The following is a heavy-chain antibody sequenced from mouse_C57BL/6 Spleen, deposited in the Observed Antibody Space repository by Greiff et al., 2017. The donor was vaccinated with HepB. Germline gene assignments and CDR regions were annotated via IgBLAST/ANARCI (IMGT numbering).Heavy chain of an antibody. CDR3: ACNYYGSSGYFDV. Sequence: EVKLVESGGGLVQPGGSLSLSCAASGFTFTDYYMSWVRQPPGKALEWLGFIRNKANGYTTEYSASVKGRFTISRDNSQSILYLQMNALRAEDSATYYCACNYYGSSGYFDVWGTGTTVTVSS. CDR2: IRNKANGYTT. CDR1: GFTFTDYY. J-gene: IGHJ1*03. V-gene: IGHV7-3*01. D-gene: IGHD1-1*01.